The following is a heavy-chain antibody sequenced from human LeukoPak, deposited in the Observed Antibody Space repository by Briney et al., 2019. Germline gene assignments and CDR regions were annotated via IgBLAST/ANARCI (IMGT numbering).Heavy chain of an antibody. CDR3: AKGYSSGWAPFDY. Sequence: GGSLRLSCAASGFTFSNYVMTWVRQAPGKGLEWVSSISDSGGSTYYADSVKGRFTIFRDNSKNTLYLQMNSLRAEDTAIYYCAKGYSSGWAPFDYWGQGTLVTVSS. CDR2: ISDSGGST. J-gene: IGHJ4*02. CDR1: GFTFSNYV. D-gene: IGHD6-19*01. V-gene: IGHV3-23*01.